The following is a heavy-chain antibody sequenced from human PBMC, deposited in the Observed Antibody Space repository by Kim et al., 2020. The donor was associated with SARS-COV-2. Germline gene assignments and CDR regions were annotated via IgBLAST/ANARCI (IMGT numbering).Heavy chain of an antibody. J-gene: IGHJ4*02. Sequence: SVKRRFPISRDNSKNTQKLQMNSLRAEETAVYYCAKAPDIVVVVAANLPDYWGQGTLVTVSS. V-gene: IGHV3-30*02. D-gene: IGHD2-15*01. CDR3: AKAPDIVVVVAANLPDY.